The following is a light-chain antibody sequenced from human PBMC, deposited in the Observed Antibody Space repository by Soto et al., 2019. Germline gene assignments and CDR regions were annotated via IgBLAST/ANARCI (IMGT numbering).Light chain of an antibody. CDR2: AAS. V-gene: IGKV1-12*01. CDR1: QDISKW. J-gene: IGKJ4*01. Sequence: DIQMSQAPSFVSESVGDRVTIPCGASQDISKWLAWYQQKPGRAPRLLIFAASTRHSGVPDRFSGSGSGTDFTLTIGSLEPEDSATYYCQQADSIPLTFGGGTKVDIK. CDR3: QQADSIPLT.